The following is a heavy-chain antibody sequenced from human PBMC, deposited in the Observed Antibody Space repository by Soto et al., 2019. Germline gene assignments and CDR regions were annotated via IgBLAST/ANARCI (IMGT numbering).Heavy chain of an antibody. Sequence: ASVKVSCKASGYTFTGYYMHWVRQAPGQGLEWMGWINPNSGGTNYAQKFQGRVTMTRDTSISTAYMELSRLRSDDTAVYYCAAESLDPTVVNYYYGMDVWGQGTTVTVSS. CDR1: GYTFTGYY. V-gene: IGHV1-2*02. CDR3: AAESLDPTVVNYYYGMDV. J-gene: IGHJ6*02. CDR2: INPNSGGT. D-gene: IGHD4-17*01.